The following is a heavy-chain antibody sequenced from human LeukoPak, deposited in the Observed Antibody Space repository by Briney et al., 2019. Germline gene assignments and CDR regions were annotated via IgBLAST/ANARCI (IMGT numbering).Heavy chain of an antibody. J-gene: IGHJ4*02. CDR1: GYNFPAYF. CDR3: ARDGTTTDDY. V-gene: IGHV1-18*01. D-gene: IGHD1-26*01. CDR2: ISANSGHT. Sequence: GASVKVSCKAAGYNFPAYFMHWVRQAPGQGLEWMGWISANSGHTNYAQKLQGRVTMTTDTSTSTVYMELRSLRSDDTAVYYCARDGTTTDDYWGQGTLVTVSS.